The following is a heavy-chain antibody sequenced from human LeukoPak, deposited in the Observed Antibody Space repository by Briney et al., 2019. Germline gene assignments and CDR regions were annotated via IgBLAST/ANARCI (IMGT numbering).Heavy chain of an antibody. CDR3: ARPDGSGSYYGSSFDY. V-gene: IGHV4-39*01. D-gene: IGHD3-10*01. J-gene: IGHJ4*02. Sequence: KASETLSLTCTVSGGSISSSSYYWGWIRQPPGKGLEWIGSIYYSGSTYYNPSLKSRVTISVDTSKNQFSLKLSSVTAADTAVYYCARPDGSGSYYGSSFDYWGQGTLVTASS. CDR1: GGSISSSSYY. CDR2: IYYSGST.